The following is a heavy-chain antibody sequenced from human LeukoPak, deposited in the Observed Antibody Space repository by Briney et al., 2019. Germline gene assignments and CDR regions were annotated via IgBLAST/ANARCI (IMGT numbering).Heavy chain of an antibody. D-gene: IGHD5-18*01. CDR1: GGSVSSGSYY. Sequence: SETLSLTCTVSGGSVSSGSYYWSWIRQPPGKGLEWIGYIYYSRSTNYNPSLKSRVTISVDTSKNQFSLKLSSVTAADTAVYYCARVSSYGPKVDYWGQGTLVTVSS. J-gene: IGHJ4*02. CDR3: ARVSSYGPKVDY. V-gene: IGHV4-61*01. CDR2: IYYSRST.